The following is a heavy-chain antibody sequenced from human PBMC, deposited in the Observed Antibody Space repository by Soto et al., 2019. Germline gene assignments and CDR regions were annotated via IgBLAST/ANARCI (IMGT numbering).Heavy chain of an antibody. J-gene: IGHJ4*02. CDR1: GFTFTDYW. Sequence: LRLSCAASGFTFTDYWTHWVRQAPGKGLVWVSRINSDGSRTSYADSVTGRFTISRDNAKDTLYLQMNSLRVEDTALYYCARETYRGFYFDYWGQGTLVTVSS. CDR2: INSDGSRT. V-gene: IGHV3-74*01. D-gene: IGHD4-4*01. CDR3: ARETYRGFYFDY.